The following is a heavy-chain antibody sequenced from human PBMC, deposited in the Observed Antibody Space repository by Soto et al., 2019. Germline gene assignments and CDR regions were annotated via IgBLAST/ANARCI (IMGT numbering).Heavy chain of an antibody. CDR2: ISGSGGST. J-gene: IGHJ4*02. CDR3: AKEPDYDYIWGSYRSNYFDY. D-gene: IGHD3-16*02. V-gene: IGHV3-23*01. CDR1: GFTFSSYA. Sequence: GGSLRLSCAASGFTFSSYAMSWVRQAPGKGLEWVSAISGSGGSTYYADSVKGRFTISRDNSKNTLYLQMNSLRAEDTAVYYCAKEPDYDYIWGSYRSNYFDYWGQGTLVTVSS.